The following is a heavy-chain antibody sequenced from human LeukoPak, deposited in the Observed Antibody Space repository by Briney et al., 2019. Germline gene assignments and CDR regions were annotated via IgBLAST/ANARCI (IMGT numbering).Heavy chain of an antibody. CDR2: ISYDGSNK. J-gene: IGHJ4*02. D-gene: IGHD3-10*01. V-gene: IGHV3-30*18. CDR3: AKGGRGIRYYFDY. CDR1: GFTFSSYG. Sequence: GGSLRLSCAASGFTFSSYGMHWVRQAPGKGPEWVAVISYDGSNKYYADSVKGRFTISRDNSKNTLYLQMNSLRAEDTAVYYCAKGGRGIRYYFDYWGQGTLVTVSS.